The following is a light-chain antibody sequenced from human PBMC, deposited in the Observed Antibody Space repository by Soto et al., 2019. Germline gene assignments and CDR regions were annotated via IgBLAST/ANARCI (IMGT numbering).Light chain of an antibody. J-gene: IGKJ3*01. CDR1: QSVSSY. CDR3: QQRSNWLFT. CDR2: DAS. V-gene: IGKV3-11*01. Sequence: EIVLTQSPATLSLSPGERATLSCRASQSVSSYLAWYQQKPGQAPRLLISDASNRATGIPARFSGSGSGTDFILTISSLEPEDFAVYYCQQRSNWLFTFGSGLKVDIK.